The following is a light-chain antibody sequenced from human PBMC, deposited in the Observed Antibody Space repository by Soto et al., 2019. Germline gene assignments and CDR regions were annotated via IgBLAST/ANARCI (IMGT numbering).Light chain of an antibody. CDR3: HQSDTIPET. V-gene: IGKV1-39*01. J-gene: IGKJ1*01. CDR2: AAS. Sequence: DIQMTQSPSSLSASVGDRVTITCRASQSISNYLSWYQQKPGKAPKLLIFAASTLQTGVPSRFSGCGSATAFTLTISNLQPEYFATYYLHQSDTIPETFGQGTKVEIK. CDR1: QSISNY.